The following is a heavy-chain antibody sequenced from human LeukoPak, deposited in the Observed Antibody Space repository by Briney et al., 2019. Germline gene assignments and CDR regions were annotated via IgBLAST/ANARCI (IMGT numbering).Heavy chain of an antibody. CDR1: GFTFGTYS. CDR2: ITRSGSRT. J-gene: IGHJ4*02. Sequence: GSLRLSCAASGFTFGTYSMSWVRQAPGKGLEWVSTITRSGSRTFYADSVKGRFTFSRDNSKNTLYLQMNSLRAEDTAVYYCAKAHEDYYDTSGNFDYWGQGTLVTVST. V-gene: IGHV3-23*01. CDR3: AKAHEDYYDTSGNFDY. D-gene: IGHD3-22*01.